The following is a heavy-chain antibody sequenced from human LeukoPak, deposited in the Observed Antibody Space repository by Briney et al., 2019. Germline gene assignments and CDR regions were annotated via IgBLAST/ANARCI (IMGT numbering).Heavy chain of an antibody. Sequence: GGSLRLSCEASGFTFSSYWMSWVRQAPGKGLEWVAIIKRDGSEKYYVDSVKGRFTISRDSAKNSLYLQMNSLRAEDTAVYYCARRSNGWDLDYWGRGTLVTVSS. CDR3: ARRSNGWDLDY. CDR2: IKRDGSEK. CDR1: GFTFSSYW. V-gene: IGHV3-7*01. J-gene: IGHJ4*02. D-gene: IGHD6-25*01.